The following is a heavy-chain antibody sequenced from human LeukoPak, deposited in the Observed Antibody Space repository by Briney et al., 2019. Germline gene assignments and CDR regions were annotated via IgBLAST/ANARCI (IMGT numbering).Heavy chain of an antibody. V-gene: IGHV4-59*01. CDR3: ARVSDVDMATIFDY. CDR1: GGSISSYY. CDR2: IYYSGST. J-gene: IGHJ4*02. Sequence: SETLSPTCTVSGGSISSYYWSWIRQPPGKGLEWIGYIYYSGSTTYNPSLKSRVTISVDTSENQFSLYLSSVTAADTAAYYCARVSDVDMATIFDYWGQGTLVTVSS. D-gene: IGHD5-24*01.